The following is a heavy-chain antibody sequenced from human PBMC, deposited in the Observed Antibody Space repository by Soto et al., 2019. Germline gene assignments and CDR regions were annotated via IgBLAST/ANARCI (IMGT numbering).Heavy chain of an antibody. Sequence: QVHLVQSGAEVKKPGSSVNISCKASGGTFGTYGLNWVRQFPGQGLEWMGGIIPASDTENYAQKFQGRVPITADKSTNIAHMQMDSLTSDDTAVYYCATAVTAGTYYSYGLDVWGQGTTVTVS. J-gene: IGHJ6*02. V-gene: IGHV1-69*14. CDR2: IIPASDTE. D-gene: IGHD2-21*02. CDR1: GGTFGTYG. CDR3: ATAVTAGTYYSYGLDV.